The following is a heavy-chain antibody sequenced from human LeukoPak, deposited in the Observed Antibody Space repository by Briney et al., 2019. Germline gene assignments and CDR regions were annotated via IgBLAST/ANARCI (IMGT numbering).Heavy chain of an antibody. CDR3: ARGHDTTGYWAY. J-gene: IGHJ4*02. CDR2: INTNTANP. V-gene: IGHV7-4-1*02. D-gene: IGHD3-9*01. CDR1: GYTFASFP. Sequence: ASGNVSCKAAGYTFASFPVKWVRQAPGQGLEWMGWINTNTANPTYAQGFAGRFVFSLDTSVSTAYVEISSLKAEDTAVFFCARGHDTTGYWAYWGQGTLVTVSS.